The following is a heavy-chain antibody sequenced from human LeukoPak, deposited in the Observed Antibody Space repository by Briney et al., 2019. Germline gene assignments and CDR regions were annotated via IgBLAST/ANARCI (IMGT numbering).Heavy chain of an antibody. CDR2: INHSGST. CDR3: ASGKVRIAAAGTFDY. J-gene: IGHJ4*02. CDR1: GGSFSGYY. D-gene: IGHD6-13*01. V-gene: IGHV4-34*01. Sequence: SSETLSLTCAVYGGSFSGYYWSWIRQPPGKGLEWIGEINHSGSTNYNPSLKSRVTISVDTSKNQFSLKLSSVTAADTAVYYCASGKVRIAAAGTFDYWGQGTLVTVSS.